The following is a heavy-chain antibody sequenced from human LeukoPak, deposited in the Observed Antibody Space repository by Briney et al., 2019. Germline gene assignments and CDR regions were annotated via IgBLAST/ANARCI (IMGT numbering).Heavy chain of an antibody. CDR3: ARVAPRRYYDSSGYYYNY. CDR2: ISAYNGNT. V-gene: IGHV1-18*01. D-gene: IGHD3-22*01. CDR1: GYTFTSYG. J-gene: IGHJ4*02. Sequence: GASVKVSCKASGYTFTSYGISWVRQAPGQGLELMGWISAYNGNTNYAQKLQGRVTMTTDTSTSTAYMELRSLRSDDTAVYYCARVAPRRYYDSSGYYYNYWGQGTLVTVSS.